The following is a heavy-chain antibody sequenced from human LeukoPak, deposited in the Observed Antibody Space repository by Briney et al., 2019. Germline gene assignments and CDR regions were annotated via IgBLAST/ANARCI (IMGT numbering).Heavy chain of an antibody. CDR3: ARSYYYDSSGYYPLDAFDI. V-gene: IGHV5-51*01. J-gene: IGHJ3*02. D-gene: IGHD3-22*01. Sequence: GESLKISCTGSGYSFTSYWIGWVRQMPGKGLEWMGIIYPGDSDTRYSPSFQGQVTISADKSISTAYLQWSSLKASDTAMYYCARSYYYDSSGYYPLDAFDIWGQGTMVTVSS. CDR1: GYSFTSYW. CDR2: IYPGDSDT.